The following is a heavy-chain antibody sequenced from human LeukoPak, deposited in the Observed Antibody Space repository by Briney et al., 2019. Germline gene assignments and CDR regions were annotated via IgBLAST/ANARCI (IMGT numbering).Heavy chain of an antibody. D-gene: IGHD3-16*01. V-gene: IGHV4-59*08. CDR1: GGSISSYY. Sequence: PSETLSLTCTVSGGSISSYYWSWIRQPPGKGLEWIGYIYYSGSTNYNPSLKSRVTISVDTSKNQLSLKLSSVTAADTAVYYCARRRGGSGYFDYWGQGTLVTVSS. CDR2: IYYSGST. CDR3: ARRRGGSGYFDY. J-gene: IGHJ4*02.